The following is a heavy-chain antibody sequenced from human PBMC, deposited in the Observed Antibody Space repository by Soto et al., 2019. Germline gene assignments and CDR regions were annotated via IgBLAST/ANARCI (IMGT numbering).Heavy chain of an antibody. CDR3: ARGDCSSTSCPDPTVGMDV. V-gene: IGHV3-13*01. CDR2: IGTAGDT. CDR1: GFTFSSYD. D-gene: IGHD2-2*01. Sequence: EVQLVESGGGLVQPGGSLRLSCAASGFTFSSYDMHWVRQATGKGLEWVSAIGTAGDTYYPGSVKGRFTISRENAKNSLYLQMNSLRAGDTAVYYCARGDCSSTSCPDPTVGMDVWGQGTTVTVSS. J-gene: IGHJ6*02.